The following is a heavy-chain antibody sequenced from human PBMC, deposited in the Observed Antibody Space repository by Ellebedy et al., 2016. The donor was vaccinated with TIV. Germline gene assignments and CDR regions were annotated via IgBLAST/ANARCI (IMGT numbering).Heavy chain of an antibody. D-gene: IGHD3/OR15-3a*01. CDR3: ARRSTDFAFDS. V-gene: IGHV3-23*01. CDR1: GFTFSTYP. Sequence: GESLKISCAASGFTFSTYPMSWVRQAPGTGLEWVAIFSANGGTTYYAYSVKGRFTISRDNSKNTLFLQMSSLIAEDTAVYFCARRSTDFAFDSWGQGTLVTVSS. CDR2: FSANGGTT. J-gene: IGHJ4*02.